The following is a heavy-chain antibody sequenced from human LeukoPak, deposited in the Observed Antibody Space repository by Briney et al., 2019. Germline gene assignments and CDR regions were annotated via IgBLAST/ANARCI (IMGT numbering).Heavy chain of an antibody. CDR2: ISAYNGNT. Sequence: ASVKVSCKASGGTFSSYAISWVRQAPGQGLEWMGWISAYNGNTNYAQKLQGRVTMTTDTSTSTAYMELRSLRSDDTAVYYCARTQTYYYDSSGYYYTYYYYGMDVWGQGTTVTVSS. D-gene: IGHD3-22*01. V-gene: IGHV1-18*01. J-gene: IGHJ6*02. CDR1: GGTFSSYA. CDR3: ARTQTYYYDSSGYYYTYYYYGMDV.